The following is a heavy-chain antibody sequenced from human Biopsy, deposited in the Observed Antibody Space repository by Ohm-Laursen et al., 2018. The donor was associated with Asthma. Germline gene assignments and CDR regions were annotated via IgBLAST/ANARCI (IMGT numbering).Heavy chain of an antibody. D-gene: IGHD4-17*01. CDR3: ASDFPKDYVRYNFQF. CDR2: HDHEEGGT. J-gene: IGHJ4*02. CDR1: GYSPTDLS. V-gene: IGHV1-24*01. Sequence: ASVKVSCRISGYSPTDLSMHWVRQAPGQGLEWMGGHDHEEGGTVNARRFQGRVTMTEDTSTDTAYMELSSLSSDDTAVYYCASDFPKDYVRYNFQFWGQGTLVTVSS.